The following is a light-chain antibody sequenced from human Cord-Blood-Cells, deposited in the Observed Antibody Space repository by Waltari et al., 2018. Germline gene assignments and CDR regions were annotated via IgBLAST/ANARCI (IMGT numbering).Light chain of an antibody. Sequence: SYELTQPPSVSVSPGQTARITCSGDALPKQYAYWYQQKPGQAPGLVIYKDSERPSGIPERFSGSSSGTTVTLTNSGVQAEDEADYYCQSADSSGTYPVVFGGGTKLTVL. CDR3: QSADSSGTYPVV. J-gene: IGLJ2*01. V-gene: IGLV3-25*03. CDR1: ALPKQY. CDR2: KDS.